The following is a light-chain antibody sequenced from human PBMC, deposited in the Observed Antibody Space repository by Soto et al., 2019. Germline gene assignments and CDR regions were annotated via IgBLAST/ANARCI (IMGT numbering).Light chain of an antibody. J-gene: IGLJ7*01. CDR3: ASWDDTWNVAV. CDR2: GNN. V-gene: IGLV1-44*01. Sequence: QPVLTQPPSASGTPGQRVTISCSGSSYNIGSNTVNWYQQLPGTAPKLLIYGNNERPSGVPDRFSGSKSGTTGSLAISGLQSEDEADYYCASWDDTWNVAVFGGGTQLTVL. CDR1: SYNIGSNT.